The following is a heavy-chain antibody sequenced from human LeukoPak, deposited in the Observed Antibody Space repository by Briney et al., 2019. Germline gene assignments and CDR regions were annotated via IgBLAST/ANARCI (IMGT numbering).Heavy chain of an antibody. CDR2: IYYSGST. Sequence: TSQTLSLTCPVSGCSISSGDYYWSWIRQHPGKGPEWIEYIYYSGSTYYNPSLKSRLTISVDTSKNQFSLKLSSVTAADTAVYYCARTVVQDAFDIWGQGTMVTVSS. J-gene: IGHJ3*02. V-gene: IGHV4-31*03. CDR1: GCSISSGDYY. CDR3: ARTVVQDAFDI. D-gene: IGHD2-2*01.